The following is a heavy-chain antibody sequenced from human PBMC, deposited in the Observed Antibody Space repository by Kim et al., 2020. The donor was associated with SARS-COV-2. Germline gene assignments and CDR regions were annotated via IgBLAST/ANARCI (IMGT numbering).Heavy chain of an antibody. CDR1: SDAFSGYA. Sequence: ASVKVSCKSSSDAFSGYAMNWVRQAPGQGLEWMGWINTNTATPTYAQAFTGRFVFSVDTSVSTAYLQISSLKAEDIAVYYCARGLGWFHHGMGVWGQGP. J-gene: IGHJ6*02. V-gene: IGHV7-4-1*02. D-gene: IGHD6-19*01. CDR2: INTNTATP. CDR3: ARGLGWFHHGMGV.